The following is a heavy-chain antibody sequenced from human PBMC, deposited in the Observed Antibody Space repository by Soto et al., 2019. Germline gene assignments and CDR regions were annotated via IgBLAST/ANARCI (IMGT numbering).Heavy chain of an antibody. CDR2: IIPLFGTA. Sequence: QVQLVQSGAEVRKPGSSVKVSCKASGGTFRSYDISWVRQARRQGLEWLGGIIPLFGTANYAQTFQGRVTITADESTSTAYMELSSLRSEDTAVYYCATLYNDVDTSGYYSETDGFDIWGQGTMVNVSS. J-gene: IGHJ3*02. V-gene: IGHV1-69*01. CDR1: GGTFRSYD. D-gene: IGHD3-22*01. CDR3: ATLYNDVDTSGYYSETDGFDI.